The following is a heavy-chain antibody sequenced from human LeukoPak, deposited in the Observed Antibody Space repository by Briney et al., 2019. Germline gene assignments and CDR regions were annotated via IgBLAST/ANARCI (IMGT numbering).Heavy chain of an antibody. CDR3: ARDRLAPHYYDSSGFFDY. V-gene: IGHV3-11*01. D-gene: IGHD3-22*01. Sequence: GGSLRLSCAASGFTFSDYYMSWLRQAPGKGLEWVSYISSSGSTIYYADSVKGRFTISRDNAKNSLYLQMNSLRAEDTAVYYCARDRLAPHYYDSSGFFDYWGQGTLVTVSS. J-gene: IGHJ4*02. CDR2: ISSSGSTI. CDR1: GFTFSDYY.